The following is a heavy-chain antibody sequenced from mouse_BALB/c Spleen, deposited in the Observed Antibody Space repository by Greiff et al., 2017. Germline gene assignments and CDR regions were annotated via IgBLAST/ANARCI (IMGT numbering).Heavy chain of an antibody. J-gene: IGHJ4*01. V-gene: IGHV5-6*01. Sequence: EVMLVESGGDLVKPGGSLKLSCAASGFTFRSYGMSWVRQTPDKRLEWVATISSGGSYTYYPDSVKGRFTISRDNAKNTLYLQMSSLKSEDTAMYYCARDTATSDYYAMDYWGQGTSVTVSS. CDR2: ISSGGSYT. D-gene: IGHD1-2*01. CDR1: GFTFRSYG. CDR3: ARDTATSDYYAMDY.